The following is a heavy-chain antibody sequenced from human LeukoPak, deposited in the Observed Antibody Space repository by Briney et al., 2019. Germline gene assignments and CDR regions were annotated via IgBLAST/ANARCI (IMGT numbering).Heavy chain of an antibody. J-gene: IGHJ4*02. CDR1: GYTFTSYG. CDR2: ISSNSDDT. CDR3: ARDWGSIKVIADY. V-gene: IGHV1-18*01. Sequence: ASVKVSCKATGYTFTSYGISWVRQAPGQGLEWMGWISSNSDDTNYAQKLQGRVTMTTDTSTSTAYMELRSLRSDDTALYFCARDWGSIKVIADYWGQGTLVTVSS. D-gene: IGHD7-27*01.